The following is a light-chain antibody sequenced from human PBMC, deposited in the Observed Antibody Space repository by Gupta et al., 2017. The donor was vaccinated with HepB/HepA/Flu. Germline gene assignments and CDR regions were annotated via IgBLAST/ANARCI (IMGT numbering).Light chain of an antibody. Sequence: DIQMTQSPSSLSASVGDRVTITCRASQSITSYLNWYQQKPGKAPKLLIYAASSLQSGVPSRFSGSGSGTDFTLTISRLQPEDFATYYCQQSVSTPRSFGQGTXLEIK. CDR1: QSITSY. CDR3: QQSVSTPRS. V-gene: IGKV1-39*01. CDR2: AAS. J-gene: IGKJ2*04.